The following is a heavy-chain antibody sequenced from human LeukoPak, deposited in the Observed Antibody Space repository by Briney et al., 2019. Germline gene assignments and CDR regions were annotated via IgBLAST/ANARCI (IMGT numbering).Heavy chain of an antibody. J-gene: IGHJ4*02. CDR2: ISGSGGST. D-gene: IGHD6-13*01. CDR3: AKVLGAAAGGVDY. V-gene: IGHV3-23*01. CDR1: GFTFNTYA. Sequence: GGSLRLSCAASGFTFNTYAMSWVRQAPGKGLEWVSAISGSGGSTYYADSVKGRFTVSRDNPKDTLFLQMNSLRAEDTAVYYCAKVLGAAAGGVDYWGQGTLVTVSS.